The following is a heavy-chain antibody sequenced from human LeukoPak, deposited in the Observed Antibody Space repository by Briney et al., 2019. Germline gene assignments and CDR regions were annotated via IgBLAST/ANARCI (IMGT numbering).Heavy chain of an antibody. Sequence: GRSLRLSCAASEVTFSGHSMHWVRQAPGKGPEWVAVISHDGSKKYYTDSVKGRFTISRDNSKNALYLQMNSLRPEDTAVYHCVRDSPYCSSSTCFTVNYFDYWGQGALVSVSS. CDR3: VRDSPYCSSSTCFTVNYFDY. J-gene: IGHJ4*02. D-gene: IGHD2-2*01. CDR1: EVTFSGHS. V-gene: IGHV3-30-3*01. CDR2: ISHDGSKK.